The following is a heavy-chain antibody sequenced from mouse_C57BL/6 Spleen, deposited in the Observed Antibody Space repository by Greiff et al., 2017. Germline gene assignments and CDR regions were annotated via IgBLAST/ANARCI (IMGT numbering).Heavy chain of an antibody. Sequence: VQLQQSGPELVKPGDSVKISCKASGYSFTGYFMNWVMQSHGKSLEWIGRINPYNGDTFYNQKFKGKATLTVDKSSITAHMELRSLTSEDSAVYYCARSPNYYGSSYAMDYWGQGTSVTVSS. D-gene: IGHD1-1*01. CDR1: GYSFTGYF. V-gene: IGHV1-20*01. CDR2: INPYNGDT. CDR3: ARSPNYYGSSYAMDY. J-gene: IGHJ4*01.